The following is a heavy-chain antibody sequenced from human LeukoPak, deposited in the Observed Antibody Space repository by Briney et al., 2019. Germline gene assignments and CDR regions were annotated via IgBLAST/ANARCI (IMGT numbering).Heavy chain of an antibody. V-gene: IGHV4-30-2*01. Sequence: SETLSLTCAVSGGSISSGGYSWSWIRQPPGKGLEWIGYIYHSGSTCYNPSLKSRVTISVDTSKNQFSLKLSSVTAADTAVYYCARGPRIRFLEWLSFGQYNWFDPWGQGTLVTVSS. D-gene: IGHD3-3*01. CDR2: IYHSGST. CDR1: GGSISSGGYS. J-gene: IGHJ5*02. CDR3: ARGPRIRFLEWLSFGQYNWFDP.